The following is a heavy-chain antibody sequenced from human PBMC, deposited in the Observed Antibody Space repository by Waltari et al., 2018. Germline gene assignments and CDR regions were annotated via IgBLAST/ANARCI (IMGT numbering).Heavy chain of an antibody. D-gene: IGHD3-22*01. CDR1: GGSLSSSSYY. V-gene: IGHV4-39*01. J-gene: IGHJ4*02. CDR3: ARHVGYYESSGYSYCDY. Sequence: QLQLQESGPGLVKPSETLSLTCTVSGGSLSSSSYYWGWMRQPPGKGLEWIGSISYSGVTDYSPSIESRVTISVDTSKSQFSLKLSSVSAADTAVYYCARHVGYYESSGYSYCDYWGQGTLVTVSS. CDR2: ISYSGVT.